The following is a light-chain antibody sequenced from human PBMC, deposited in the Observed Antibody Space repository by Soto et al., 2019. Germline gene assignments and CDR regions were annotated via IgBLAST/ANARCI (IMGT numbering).Light chain of an antibody. Sequence: EIVLTQSPATLSLSPGGRATLSCRASQSVSSSYLAWYQQKPGQAPRLLIYDASSRPTGIPARFSGSGSGTDFTLTISSLEPEDFAVYYCQQYGSSRGTFGQGTKVDIK. CDR3: QQYGSSRGT. CDR2: DAS. CDR1: QSVSSSY. J-gene: IGKJ1*01. V-gene: IGKV3-20*01.